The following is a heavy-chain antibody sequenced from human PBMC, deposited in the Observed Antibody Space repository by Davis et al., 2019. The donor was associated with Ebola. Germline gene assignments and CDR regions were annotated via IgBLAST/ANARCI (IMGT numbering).Heavy chain of an antibody. J-gene: IGHJ5*02. D-gene: IGHD2/OR15-2a*01. CDR2: INPSGGST. CDR1: GYTFTSYY. CDR3: ARDLSSSGPAPRNWFDP. V-gene: IGHV1-46*01. Sequence: ASVKVSCKASGYTFTSYYMHWVRQAPGQGLEWMGIINPSGGSTSYAQKFQGRVTMTRDTSTSTVYMELSSLRSEDTAVYYCARDLSSSGPAPRNWFDPWGQGTLVTVSS.